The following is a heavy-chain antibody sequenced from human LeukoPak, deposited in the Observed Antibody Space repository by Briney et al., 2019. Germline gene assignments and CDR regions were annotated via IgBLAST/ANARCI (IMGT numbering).Heavy chain of an antibody. J-gene: IGHJ4*02. CDR1: GGSIGSSSYY. V-gene: IGHV4-39*07. Sequence: SETLSLTCTVSGGSIGSSSYYWDWIRQPPGKGLEWIGSIYYSGSTYYNPSLKSRVTISVDTSKNQFSLKLSSVTAADTAVYYCARDSSGWHTFDYWGQGTLVTVSS. D-gene: IGHD6-19*01. CDR3: ARDSSGWHTFDY. CDR2: IYYSGST.